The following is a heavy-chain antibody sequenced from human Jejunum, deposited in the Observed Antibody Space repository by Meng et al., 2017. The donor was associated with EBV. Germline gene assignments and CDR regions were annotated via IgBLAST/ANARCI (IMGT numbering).Heavy chain of an antibody. Sequence: QVQLQEPGPCMVKPSGLLSLAFTSSGDSVSSGRHYWSWIRTPPGKRLEWIGYVYYSGTTNYNPSLKSRVTMSVETSKNQFSLNLTSVTAADTAMYYCARDLYSHSSAGFDFWGRGTLVTVSS. J-gene: IGHJ4*02. D-gene: IGHD6-6*01. V-gene: IGHV4-61*01. CDR2: VYYSGTT. CDR3: ARDLYSHSSAGFDF. CDR1: GDSVSSGRHY.